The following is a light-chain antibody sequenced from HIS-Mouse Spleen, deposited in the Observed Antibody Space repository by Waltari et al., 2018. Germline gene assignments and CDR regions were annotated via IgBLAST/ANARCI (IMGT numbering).Light chain of an antibody. J-gene: IGLJ1*01. Sequence: SYELTQPPSVLVDPGKTATLTCGGNNIGSKSVPWYQQKPGQAPVLVVYDDSDRPSGIPERFSGSNAGNTATLTISRVEAGDEADYYCQVWDSSSDHPYVFGTGTKVTVL. CDR1: NIGSKS. V-gene: IGLV3-21*03. CDR3: QVWDSSSDHPYV. CDR2: DDS.